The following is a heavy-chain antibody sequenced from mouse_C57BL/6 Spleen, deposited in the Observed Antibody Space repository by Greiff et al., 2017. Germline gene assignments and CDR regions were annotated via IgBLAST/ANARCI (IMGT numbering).Heavy chain of an antibody. J-gene: IGHJ4*01. CDR1: GYAFTNYL. CDR3: ARTEGYDGAMDY. D-gene: IGHD2-2*01. Sequence: QVQLKQSGAELVRPGTSVKVSCKASGYAFTNYLIEWVKQRPGQGLEWIGVINPGSGGTNYNEKFKGKATLTADKSSSTAYMQLSSLTSEDSAVYFCARTEGYDGAMDYWGQGTSVTVSS. CDR2: INPGSGGT. V-gene: IGHV1-54*01.